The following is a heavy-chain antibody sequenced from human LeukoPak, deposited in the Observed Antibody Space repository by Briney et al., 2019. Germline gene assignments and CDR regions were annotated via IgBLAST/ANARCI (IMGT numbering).Heavy chain of an antibody. D-gene: IGHD1-26*01. CDR3: ASMRSRELYYYYMDV. CDR2: IIPIFSTA. CDR1: GGTFSSYA. Sequence: GASVKVSCKASGGTFSSYAISRVRQAPGQGLEWMGGIIPIFSTANYAQKFQGRVTITTDESTSTAYMELSSLRSEDTAVYYCASMRSRELYYYYMDVWGKGTTVTVSS. V-gene: IGHV1-69*05. J-gene: IGHJ6*03.